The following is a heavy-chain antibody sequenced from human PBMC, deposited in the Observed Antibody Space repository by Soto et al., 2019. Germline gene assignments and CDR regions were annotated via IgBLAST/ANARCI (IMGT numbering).Heavy chain of an antibody. V-gene: IGHV3-11*01. CDR1: GFTFSDYY. CDR3: ARVGGTTVTTVAYWYFDL. J-gene: IGHJ2*01. Sequence: QVQLVESGGGLVKPGGSLRLSCAASGFTFSDYYMSWIRQAPGKGLEWVSYISSSGSTIYYADSVKGRFTISGDNAKNALYLQMNSLRAEDTAVYYCARVGGTTVTTVAYWYFDLWGRGTLVTVSS. CDR2: ISSSGSTI. D-gene: IGHD4-17*01.